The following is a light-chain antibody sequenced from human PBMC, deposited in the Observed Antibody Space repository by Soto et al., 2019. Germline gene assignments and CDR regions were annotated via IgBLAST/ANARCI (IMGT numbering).Light chain of an antibody. Sequence: QSALTQPASVSGSPGQSITISCTGTTSDAGSYKFVSWYQQHPGKAPKMMIYDGSKRPSGVSNRFSGSKSGNTASLTISGLQAEDEGDYFCCSYEGSTTFSFVFGTGTKLTVL. CDR1: TSDAGSYKF. CDR2: DGS. J-gene: IGLJ1*01. V-gene: IGLV2-23*03. CDR3: CSYEGSTTFSFV.